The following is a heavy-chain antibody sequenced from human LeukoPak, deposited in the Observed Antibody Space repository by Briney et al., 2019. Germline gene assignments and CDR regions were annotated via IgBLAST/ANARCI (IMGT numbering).Heavy chain of an antibody. CDR2: IIPIFGTA. V-gene: IGHV1-69*05. Sequence: ASVKVSCKASGGTFSSYAMSWVRQAPGQGLEWMGGIIPIFGTANYAQKFQGRVTITTDESTSTAYMELSSLRSEDTAVYYCASHGFLEWSGSPYYYYYMDVWGKGTTVTVSS. D-gene: IGHD3-3*01. J-gene: IGHJ6*03. CDR1: GGTFSSYA. CDR3: ASHGFLEWSGSPYYYYYMDV.